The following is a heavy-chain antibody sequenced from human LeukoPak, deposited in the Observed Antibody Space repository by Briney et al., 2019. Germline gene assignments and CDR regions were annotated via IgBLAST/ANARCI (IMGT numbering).Heavy chain of an antibody. CDR3: AKTFPMVRGGRIDAFEI. Sequence: GESLKISCGISGFMFRSYDMHWVRQAPGKGLEWVAAISHDGSKTYYGDSVKGRFTISRDNSKNTLYLQMNSLRAEDTAVHYCAKTFPMVRGGRIDAFEIWGQGTMVTVSS. J-gene: IGHJ3*02. D-gene: IGHD3-10*01. CDR1: GFMFRSYD. V-gene: IGHV3-30*18. CDR2: ISHDGSKT.